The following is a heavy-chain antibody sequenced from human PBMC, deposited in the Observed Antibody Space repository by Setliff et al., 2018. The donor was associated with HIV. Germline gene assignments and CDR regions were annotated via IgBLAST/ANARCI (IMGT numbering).Heavy chain of an antibody. Sequence: PSETLSLTCTVSGGSISSHYWAWIRQSPGKGLEWIGTIYHSGSTYYNPSLKSRVTISVDTSKNQFSLKLSSVTAADTAVYYCARGENFWGGLTNWFDPWGQGTLVTVSS. V-gene: IGHV4-59*08. CDR3: ARGENFWGGLTNWFDP. J-gene: IGHJ5*02. CDR1: GGSISSHY. D-gene: IGHD3-3*01. CDR2: IYHSGST.